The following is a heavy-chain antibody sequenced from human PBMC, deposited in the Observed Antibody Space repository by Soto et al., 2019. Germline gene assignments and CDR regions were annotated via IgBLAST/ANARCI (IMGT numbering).Heavy chain of an antibody. V-gene: IGHV5-51*01. CDR2: IYPGDSDT. Sequence: GESLKLSCTGSGYSFTSYCNGWVRQMPGKGLEWMGIIYPGDSDTRYSQSFQGQVTISADKSISTAYLQLSSLKASDTAMYYCASNIFVVPAAHRGGYYYYGMDVWGQGTTVTVSS. J-gene: IGHJ6*02. D-gene: IGHD2-2*01. CDR3: ASNIFVVPAAHRGGYYYYGMDV. CDR1: GYSFTSYC.